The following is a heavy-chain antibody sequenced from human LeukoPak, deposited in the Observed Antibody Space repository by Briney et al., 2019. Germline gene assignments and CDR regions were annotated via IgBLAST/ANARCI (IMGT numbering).Heavy chain of an antibody. D-gene: IGHD2-2*02. V-gene: IGHV3-73*01. Sequence: GGSLRLSCAASGFIFSGSAMHWVRQASGKGLEWVGRIRSKANSYATAYAASVKGRFTISRDDSTNTAYLQMNSLKTEDTAVYYCTALVVPAAIGLDPWGQGTLVTVSS. J-gene: IGHJ5*02. CDR1: GFIFSGSA. CDR3: TALVVPAAIGLDP. CDR2: IRSKANSYAT.